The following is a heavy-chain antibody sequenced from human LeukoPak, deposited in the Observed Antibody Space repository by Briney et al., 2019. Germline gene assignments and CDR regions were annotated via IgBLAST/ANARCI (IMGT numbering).Heavy chain of an antibody. CDR1: GYTFTNYG. CDR2: ITTYNGDT. J-gene: IGHJ4*02. V-gene: IGHV1-18*01. CDR3: ARGSSYGFSMGY. Sequence: ASVKVSCKASGYTFTNYGINWVRQAPGQGLEWIGWITTYNGDTNYAQKLQGRVTMTTDTSTSTAYMELRSLRSDDTAVYYCARGSSYGFSMGYWGQGTLVTVSS. D-gene: IGHD5-18*01.